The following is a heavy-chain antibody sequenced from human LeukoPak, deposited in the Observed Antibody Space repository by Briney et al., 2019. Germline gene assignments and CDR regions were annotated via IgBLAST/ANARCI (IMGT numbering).Heavy chain of an antibody. CDR2: LYHPDST. D-gene: IGHD2-2*01. CDR1: GYPINNAYY. Sequence: SETLSLTCGVSGYPINNAYYWVWIRQPPGKGLGWIGSLYHPDSTYYNPSLKSRVTMSVDTSRNQFSLRLSFVTAADTAVYYCARQYDSYFYYYLDLWGTGTTVTVPS. V-gene: IGHV4-38-2*01. CDR3: ARQYDSYFYYYLDL. J-gene: IGHJ6*03.